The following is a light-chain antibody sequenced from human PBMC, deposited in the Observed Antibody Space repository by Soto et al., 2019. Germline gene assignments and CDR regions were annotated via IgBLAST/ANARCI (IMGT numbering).Light chain of an antibody. CDR3: CSYAGDYMFV. J-gene: IGLJ1*01. CDR1: NSDLGSYNV. V-gene: IGLV2-23*01. Sequence: QSALTQPASVSGSPGQSITISCTGTNSDLGSYNVVSWLQQHPGKVPKVMIYKGTKRASGVSDRFSGSKSVNTASLTISGLQAEDEGDYYCCSYAGDYMFVFGTGTKLTVL. CDR2: KGT.